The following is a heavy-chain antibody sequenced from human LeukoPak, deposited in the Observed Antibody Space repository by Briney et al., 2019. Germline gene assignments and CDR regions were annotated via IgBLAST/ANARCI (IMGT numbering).Heavy chain of an antibody. D-gene: IGHD4-17*01. CDR1: GFTFSYYY. CDR3: ARDYGDYAFDY. CDR2: ISSSSSYT. V-gene: IGHV3-11*06. Sequence: GGSLRLSCAATGFTFSYYYMSWIRQAPGKGPEWVSYISSSSSYTNYADSVKGRFTISRDNAKNSLYLQMNSLRAEDTAVYYCARDYGDYAFDYWGQGTLVTVSS. J-gene: IGHJ4*02.